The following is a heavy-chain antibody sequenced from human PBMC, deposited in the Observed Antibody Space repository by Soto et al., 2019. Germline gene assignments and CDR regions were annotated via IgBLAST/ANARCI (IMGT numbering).Heavy chain of an antibody. D-gene: IGHD2-2*01. CDR3: ARHQRRVPAQFDY. Sequence: GGSLRLSCAASGFTFTSYAMHWVRQGPGKGLEWVAVISYDGGFKYYTDSVKGRFTISRDNSKNTLFLQMNSLTTEDTAVYHCARHQRRVPAQFDYWGQGTLVTVSS. CDR2: ISYDGGFK. CDR1: GFTFTSYA. V-gene: IGHV3-30*03. J-gene: IGHJ4*02.